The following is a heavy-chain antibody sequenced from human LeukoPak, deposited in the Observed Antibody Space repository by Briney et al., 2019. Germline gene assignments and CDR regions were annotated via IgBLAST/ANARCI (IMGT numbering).Heavy chain of an antibody. J-gene: IGHJ4*02. V-gene: IGHV3-23*01. Sequence: PGGSLRLSCAASGFTFSSYAMSWVRQAPGKGLERVSTISGTGGSAYYADSVKGRFTISRDNSKNRLYLQMNSLRAEDTAVYYCAKRRSPMVRGVNVDYWGQGTLVTVSS. CDR2: ISGTGGSA. CDR1: GFTFSSYA. D-gene: IGHD3-10*01. CDR3: AKRRSPMVRGVNVDY.